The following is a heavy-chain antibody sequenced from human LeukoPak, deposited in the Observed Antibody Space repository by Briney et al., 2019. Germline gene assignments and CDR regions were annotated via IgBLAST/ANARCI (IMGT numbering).Heavy chain of an antibody. V-gene: IGHV4-39*07. J-gene: IGHJ6*03. CDR2: IYYSGST. CDR3: ARISGHYYDSSGYSYYYYMDV. D-gene: IGHD3-22*01. Sequence: SETLSLTCTVSGGSISSSSYYWGWIRQPPGKGLEWIGSIYYSGSTYYNPSLKSRVTISVDTSKNQFSLKLSSVTAADTAVYYCARISGHYYDSSGYSYYYYMDVWGKGTTVTVSS. CDR1: GGSISSSSYY.